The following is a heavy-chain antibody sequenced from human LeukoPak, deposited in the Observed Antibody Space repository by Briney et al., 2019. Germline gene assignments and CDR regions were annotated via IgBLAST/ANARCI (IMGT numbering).Heavy chain of an antibody. J-gene: IGHJ4*02. Sequence: GASVKVSCKASGYSFTGYYMHWVRQAPGQGLEWMGWTNPNSGGTNYAQKFQGRVTMARDTSISSAYMELGRLRSDDTAVYYCAIVGHRANYFDYCGQGTLVTVSS. D-gene: IGHD1-26*01. CDR3: AIVGHRANYFDY. V-gene: IGHV1-2*02. CDR1: GYSFTGYY. CDR2: TNPNSGGT.